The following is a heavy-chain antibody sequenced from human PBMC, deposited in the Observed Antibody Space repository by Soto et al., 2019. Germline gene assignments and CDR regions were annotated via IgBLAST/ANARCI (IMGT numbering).Heavy chain of an antibody. CDR1: GFTFSSYA. CDR2: ISGSGGST. CDR3: VLWPPYYFDY. J-gene: IGHJ4*02. V-gene: IGHV3-23*01. D-gene: IGHD3-10*01. Sequence: EVQLLESGGGLVQPGGSLRLSCAASGFTFSSYAMSWVRQAPGKGLEWVSAISGSGGSTYYADSVKGRFTISRDNSKNTMYLQMNSVRAEDTAVYYCVLWPPYYFDYWGQGTLVTVSS.